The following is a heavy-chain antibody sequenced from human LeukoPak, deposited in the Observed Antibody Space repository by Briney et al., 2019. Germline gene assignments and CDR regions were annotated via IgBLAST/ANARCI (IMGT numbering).Heavy chain of an antibody. D-gene: IGHD2-15*01. V-gene: IGHV1-69*05. J-gene: IGHJ6*03. CDR2: IIPIFGTA. CDR3: ARGFAAATLNYYHYYYMDV. Sequence: ASVKVSCKASGGTFSSYAISWVRQAPGQGLEWMGGIIPIFGTANYAQKFQGRVTITTDESTSTAYMELSSLRSEDTAVYYCARGFAAATLNYYHYYYMDVWGKGTTVTVSS. CDR1: GGTFSSYA.